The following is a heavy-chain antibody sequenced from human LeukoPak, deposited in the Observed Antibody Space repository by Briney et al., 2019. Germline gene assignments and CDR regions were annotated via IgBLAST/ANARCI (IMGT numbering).Heavy chain of an antibody. J-gene: IGHJ4*02. CDR3: ARAGIAVAGMPFDY. CDR2: IYYSGST. D-gene: IGHD6-19*01. CDR1: GGSISSSSYY. V-gene: IGHV4-39*01. Sequence: MSSETLSLTCTVSGGSISSSSYYWGWIRQPPGKELEWIGSIYYSGSTYYNPSLKSRVTISVDTSKNQFSLKLSSVTAADTAVYYCARAGIAVAGMPFDYWGQGTLVTVSS.